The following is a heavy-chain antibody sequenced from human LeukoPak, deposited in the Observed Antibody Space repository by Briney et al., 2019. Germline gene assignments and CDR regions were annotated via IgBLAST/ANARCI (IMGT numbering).Heavy chain of an antibody. Sequence: ASVKVSCKASGGTFSSYTISWVRQAPGQGLEWMGRIIPILGIANYAQKFQGRVTITADKSTSTAYMELSSLRSEDTAVYYCASHNCGGDYYYYYYYMDVWGKGTTVTVSS. CDR2: IIPILGIA. CDR1: GGTFSSYT. CDR3: ASHNCGGDYYYYYYYMDV. D-gene: IGHD2-21*01. J-gene: IGHJ6*03. V-gene: IGHV1-69*02.